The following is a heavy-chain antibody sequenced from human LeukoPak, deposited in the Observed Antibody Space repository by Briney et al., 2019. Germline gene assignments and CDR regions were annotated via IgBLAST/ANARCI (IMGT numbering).Heavy chain of an antibody. J-gene: IGHJ4*02. V-gene: IGHV3-74*01. Sequence: GGSLRLSCAASGFTFSSYWMHWVRHAPGKGLVWVSRINSDGSSTSYADSVKGRFTISRDNAKNTLYLQMNSLRAEDTAVYYCARVWDGYSPFDYWGQGTLVTVSS. D-gene: IGHD5-24*01. CDR1: GFTFSSYW. CDR3: ARVWDGYSPFDY. CDR2: INSDGSST.